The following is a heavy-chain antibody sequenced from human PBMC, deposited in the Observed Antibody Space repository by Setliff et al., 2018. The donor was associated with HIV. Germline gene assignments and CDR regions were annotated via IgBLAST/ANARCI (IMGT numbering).Heavy chain of an antibody. CDR2: IYYSGGT. CDR3: AREYYRSGGYYSGWKYYYMDV. J-gene: IGHJ6*03. CDR1: GGSISSYY. Sequence: KTSETLSLTCTVSGGSISSYYWSWIRQPPGKGLEWIGSIYYSGGTYYNPSLKSRVTISVDMSKSQFSLRLSSVTAADTAMYYCAREYYRSGGYYSGWKYYYMDVWGKGTTVTVSS. D-gene: IGHD2-15*01. V-gene: IGHV4-59*12.